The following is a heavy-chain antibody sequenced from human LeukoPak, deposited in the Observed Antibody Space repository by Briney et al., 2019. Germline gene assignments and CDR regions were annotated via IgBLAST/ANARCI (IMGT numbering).Heavy chain of an antibody. V-gene: IGHV3-11*04. CDR2: ISGSGHDI. Sequence: GGSLRLSCAASGFTFSDSYMTWVRQAPGKGVEWVAYISGSGHDINYSDSVKGRFTISRDNAKNSLYLQMSSLRVEDTAVYHCSREGGYSDSSGYYRMFDPWGQGTLVTVSS. D-gene: IGHD3-22*01. J-gene: IGHJ5*02. CDR3: SREGGYSDSSGYYRMFDP. CDR1: GFTFSDSY.